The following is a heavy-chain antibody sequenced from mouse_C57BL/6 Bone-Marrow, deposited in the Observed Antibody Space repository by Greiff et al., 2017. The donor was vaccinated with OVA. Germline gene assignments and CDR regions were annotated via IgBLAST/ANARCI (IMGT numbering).Heavy chain of an antibody. CDR2: IWRGGST. V-gene: IGHV2-5*01. J-gene: IGHJ3*01. CDR1: GFSLTSYG. Sequence: QVHVKQSGPGLVQPSQSLSITCTVSGFSLTSYGVHWVRQSPGKGLEWLGVIWRGGSTDYNAAFMSRLSITQDNPKSQVFFKMNSLQADDTALYYCAKRCGSSYGFAYWGQGTLVTVSA. CDR3: AKRCGSSYGFAY. D-gene: IGHD1-1*01.